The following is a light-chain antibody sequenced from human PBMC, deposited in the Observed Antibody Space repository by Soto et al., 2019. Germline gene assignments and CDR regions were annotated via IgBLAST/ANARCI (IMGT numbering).Light chain of an antibody. CDR2: GAS. J-gene: IGKJ5*01. CDR1: QSVSSSY. Sequence: EIVLTQSPGTLSLSPGERATLSCRASQSVSSSYLAWYQQKPGQAPRLLIYGASNRATGIPDRFSGSGSGVDFTLTISRLEPEDFAVYYCQQYGGSPGTFGQGTRLEIK. V-gene: IGKV3-20*01. CDR3: QQYGGSPGT.